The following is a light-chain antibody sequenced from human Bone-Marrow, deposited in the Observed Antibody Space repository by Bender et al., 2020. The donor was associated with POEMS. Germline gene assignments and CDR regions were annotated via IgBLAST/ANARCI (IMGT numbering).Light chain of an antibody. J-gene: IGLJ2*01. CDR1: SSDVGGYNF. V-gene: IGLV2-14*03. CDR3: NSYTTIGTVI. Sequence: QSALTQPASVSGSPGQSITISCTGTSSDVGGYNFVSWYQHHPGKVPKLMIYDVTNRPSGVSNRFSGSKSGSTASLTISGLQAEDEADYYCNSYTTIGTVIFGGGTKLTVL. CDR2: DVT.